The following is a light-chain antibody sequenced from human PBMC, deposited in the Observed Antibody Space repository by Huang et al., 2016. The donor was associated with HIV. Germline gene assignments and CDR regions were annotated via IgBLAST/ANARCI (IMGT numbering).Light chain of an antibody. Sequence: DIVLAQSPGTLSVSPGERATLSCRASQSVSTNIAWYQQKPGQAPRLLIYGGSTRANVVPARISGSGSGTDFTLTISSLQSEDSAVYYCQQYSNWPPWTFGQGTKVEIK. V-gene: IGKV3-15*01. J-gene: IGKJ1*01. CDR1: QSVSTN. CDR2: GGS. CDR3: QQYSNWPPWT.